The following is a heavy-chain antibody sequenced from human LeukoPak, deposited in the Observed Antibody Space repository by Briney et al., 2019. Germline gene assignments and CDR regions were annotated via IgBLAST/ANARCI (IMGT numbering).Heavy chain of an antibody. CDR3: ARAYGKWNDVYFYAFDL. CDR1: GFTFSSYS. CDR2: ISSRSSYI. J-gene: IGHJ3*01. V-gene: IGHV3-21*04. Sequence: GGSLRLSCAASGFTFSSYSMNWVRQAPGKGLEWVSSISSRSSYIDYADSLKGRFTISRDNAKSSLYLQMNSLRAEDTALYYCARAYGKWNDVYFYAFDLWGQGTMVTVSS. D-gene: IGHD1-20*01.